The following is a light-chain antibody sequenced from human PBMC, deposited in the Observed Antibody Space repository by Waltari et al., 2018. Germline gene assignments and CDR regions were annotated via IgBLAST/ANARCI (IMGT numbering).Light chain of an antibody. Sequence: QSVLTQPPSVSGAPGQRVTISCTGRSSNIGAGYDVHWYQQLPGSAPKLLIHGNDKRPSGVPDRFSGSKSGTSGSLAIAGLQADDETDYYCQSYDSSLSGHVFGTGTKVTVL. V-gene: IGLV1-40*01. CDR3: QSYDSSLSGHV. J-gene: IGLJ1*01. CDR2: GND. CDR1: SSNIGAGYD.